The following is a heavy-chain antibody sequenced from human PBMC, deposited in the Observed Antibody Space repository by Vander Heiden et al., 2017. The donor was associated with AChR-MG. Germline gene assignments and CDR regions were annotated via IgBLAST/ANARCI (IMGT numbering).Heavy chain of an antibody. J-gene: IGHJ3*02. D-gene: IGHD1-26*01. CDR1: GFAFSSDA. Sequence: EVQLLESGGGLVQPGGSLILSCAACGFAFSSDAMRWVRQAPGKGLEWVSAISGSGGSTYYADSVKGRFTISRDKSKNTLYLQMNSLRAEDTAVYYCAKDFGVPRVGATPSAVDIWGQGTMVTVSS. CDR3: AKDFGVPRVGATPSAVDI. V-gene: IGHV3-23*01. CDR2: ISGSGGST.